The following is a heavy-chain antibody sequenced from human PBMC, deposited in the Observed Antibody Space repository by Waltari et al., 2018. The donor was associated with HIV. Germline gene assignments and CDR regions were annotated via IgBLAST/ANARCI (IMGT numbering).Heavy chain of an antibody. V-gene: IGHV1-3*05. CDR1: GYSVTSHA. J-gene: IGHJ6*02. CDR2: VNTANGHT. D-gene: IGHD6-19*01. CDR3: AREMSLIRVIAVAMDV. Sequence: VQLVQSGAEEKKPGASVKISCKASGYSVTSHAIHWVRQAPGQMLEWVGWVNTANGHTKESQNFQGRVTITRDTSATTASMELNSLRSEDTAVYYCAREMSLIRVIAVAMDVWGQGTTVTVSS.